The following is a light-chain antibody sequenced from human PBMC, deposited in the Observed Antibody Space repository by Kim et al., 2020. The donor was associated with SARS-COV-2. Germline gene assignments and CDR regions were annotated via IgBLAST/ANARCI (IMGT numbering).Light chain of an antibody. Sequence: SGGRAALSCRAIQSVSSNLAWYQQKPGRAPRLLIYGASTRATGIPARFSGSGSGTEFTLTISSLQSEDFAVYYCQQYNNWPPITFGQGTRLEIK. CDR2: GAS. V-gene: IGKV3-15*01. CDR1: QSVSSN. J-gene: IGKJ5*01. CDR3: QQYNNWPPIT.